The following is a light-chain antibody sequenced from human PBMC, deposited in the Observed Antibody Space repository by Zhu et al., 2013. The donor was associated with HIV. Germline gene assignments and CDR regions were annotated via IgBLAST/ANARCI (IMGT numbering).Light chain of an antibody. V-gene: IGKV3-20*01. CDR1: QSVTSNY. CDR3: QQYGGSPPNS. CDR2: AAS. J-gene: IGKJ2*03. Sequence: ETVLTQSPGTLSLSPGERATLSCGASQSVTSNYVAWYQQKPGQAPRLLIYAASRRATGIPDRFSGSGSGTDFTLTISRVEPEDFAVYYCQQYGGSPPNSFGQGTKLEIK.